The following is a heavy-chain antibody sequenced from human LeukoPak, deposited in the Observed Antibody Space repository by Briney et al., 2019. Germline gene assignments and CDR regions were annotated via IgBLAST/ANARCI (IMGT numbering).Heavy chain of an antibody. Sequence: GGSLRLSCAASGFTFSNYGMNWVRQAPGKGLEWVSHMSSSTRAMYYADSVKGRFTISRDNSKNTLYLQMNSLRAEDTAVYSCARQLKGGHGDSPVGYWGQGTLVTVSP. CDR2: MSSSTRAM. J-gene: IGHJ4*02. D-gene: IGHD4-17*01. V-gene: IGHV3-48*01. CDR3: ARQLKGGHGDSPVGY. CDR1: GFTFSNYG.